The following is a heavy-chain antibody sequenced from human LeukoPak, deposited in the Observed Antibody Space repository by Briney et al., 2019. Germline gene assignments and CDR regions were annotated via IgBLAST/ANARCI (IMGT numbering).Heavy chain of an antibody. V-gene: IGHV4-39*01. CDR3: ARHEYSGSYYGLSWFDP. Sequence: SETPSLTCTVSGGSISSSGYYWGWIRQPPGKGLEWIASIFYSGSTYYNPSLKSRVTISVDTSKNQLSLKLSSLTAAGTAVYYCARHEYSGSYYGLSWFDPWGQGTLVTVSS. D-gene: IGHD1-26*01. CDR2: IFYSGST. J-gene: IGHJ5*02. CDR1: GGSISSSGYY.